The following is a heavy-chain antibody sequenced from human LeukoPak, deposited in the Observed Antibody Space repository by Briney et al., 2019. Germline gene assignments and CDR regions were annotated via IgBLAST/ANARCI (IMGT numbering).Heavy chain of an antibody. CDR1: GGSISSYY. V-gene: IGHV4-34*01. CDR3: ARAYYCSGGSCYLP. J-gene: IGHJ5*02. CDR2: INHSGST. D-gene: IGHD2-15*01. Sequence: PSETLSLTCTVSGGSISSYYWSWIRQPPGKGLEWIGEINHSGSTNYNPSLKSRVTISVDTSKNQFSLKLSSVTAADTAVYYCARAYYCSGGSCYLPWGQGTLVTVSS.